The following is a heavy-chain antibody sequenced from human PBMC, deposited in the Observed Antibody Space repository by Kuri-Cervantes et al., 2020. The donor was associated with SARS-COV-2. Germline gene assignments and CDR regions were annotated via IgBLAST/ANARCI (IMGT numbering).Heavy chain of an antibody. CDR2: ISWNSGSI. D-gene: IGHD3-22*01. V-gene: IGHV3-9*01. CDR3: SRGGGYCDSSGYSGY. J-gene: IGHJ4*02. Sequence: GGSLRLSCTASGFTFGDYAMHWVRQAPGKGLEWVSGISWNSGSIGYADSVKGRFTISRDNAKNSLYLQMNSLRAGNTAVYYCSRGGGYCDSSGYSGYWGQGALVTVSS. CDR1: GFTFGDYA.